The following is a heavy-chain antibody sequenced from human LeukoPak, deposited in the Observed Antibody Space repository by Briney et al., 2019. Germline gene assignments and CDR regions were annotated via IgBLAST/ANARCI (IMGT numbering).Heavy chain of an antibody. J-gene: IGHJ4*02. D-gene: IGHD1-26*01. Sequence: GASVTVSCTASGYTFTGYYMHWVRQAPGQGLEWMGWISAYNGNTNYAQKLQGRVTMTTDTSTSTAYMELRSLRSDDTAVYYCARSGGLYSGSGYHDFDYWGQGTLVTVSS. V-gene: IGHV1-18*04. CDR3: ARSGGLYSGSGYHDFDY. CDR2: ISAYNGNT. CDR1: GYTFTGYY.